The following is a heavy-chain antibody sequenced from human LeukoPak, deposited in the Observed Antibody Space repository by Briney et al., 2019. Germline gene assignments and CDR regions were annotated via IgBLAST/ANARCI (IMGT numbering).Heavy chain of an antibody. Sequence: GGSLRLSCAASGFTFSSYEMNWVRQAPGKGLEWVSYISSSGSTIYYADSVKGRFTISRDNAKNSLYLQMNSLRAEDTAVYYCATRDGYNPPYTSSYYYGMDVWGQGTTVTVSS. CDR2: ISSSGSTI. CDR1: GFTFSSYE. D-gene: IGHD5-24*01. V-gene: IGHV3-48*03. CDR3: ATRDGYNPPYTSSYYYGMDV. J-gene: IGHJ6*02.